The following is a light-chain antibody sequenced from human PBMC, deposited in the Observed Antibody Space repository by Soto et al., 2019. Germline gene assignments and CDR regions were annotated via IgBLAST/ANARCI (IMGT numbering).Light chain of an antibody. CDR3: CSYVGATTYV. CDR1: SSDVGGSKY. CDR2: EVN. Sequence: QSVLTQPPSASGSPGQSVSISCSGGSSDVGGSKYVSWYQVQPGKAPKLIIYEVNRRPAGAPDRFSGSISGTTASLTISGLQADDEADYYCCSYVGATTYVFGSGTKLTVL. V-gene: IGLV2-8*01. J-gene: IGLJ1*01.